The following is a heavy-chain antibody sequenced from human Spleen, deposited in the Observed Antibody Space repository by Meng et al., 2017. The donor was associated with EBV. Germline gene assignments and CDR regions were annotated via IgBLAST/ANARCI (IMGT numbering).Heavy chain of an antibody. CDR3: GRSGNYHYFDY. V-gene: IGHV4-39*07. CDR2: IYYSGST. CDR1: GGSIVTTNYY. J-gene: IGHJ4*02. Sequence: QLQLQESGPGLVKPSETLSLTCTVSGGSIVTTNYYWGWIRQPPGKGLEWIGSIYYSGSTDYNPSLESRLTISVDTSKNQFSLKLSSVTAADTAVYYCGRSGNYHYFDYWGQGTLVTVSS. D-gene: IGHD1-26*01.